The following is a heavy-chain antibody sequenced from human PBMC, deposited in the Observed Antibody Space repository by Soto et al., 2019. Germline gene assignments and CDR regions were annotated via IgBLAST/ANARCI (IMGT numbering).Heavy chain of an antibody. CDR1: GYSFAGYW. V-gene: IGHV5-10-1*01. J-gene: IGHJ4*02. CDR2: IDPSDSQT. Sequence: PGESLKISCKGSGYSFAGYWITWVRQKPGKGLEWMGRIDPSDSQTYYSPSFRGHVTISVTKSITTVFLQWSSLRASDTAMYYCARQIYDSDTGPNFQYYFESWGQGYPVIVSS. CDR3: ARQIYDSDTGPNFQYYFES. D-gene: IGHD3-22*01.